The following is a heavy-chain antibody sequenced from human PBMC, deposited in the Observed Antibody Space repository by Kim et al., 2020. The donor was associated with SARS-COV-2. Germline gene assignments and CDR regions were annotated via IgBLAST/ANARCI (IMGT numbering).Heavy chain of an antibody. CDR3: GTYSSSYWGYYYGMDV. V-gene: IGHV4-39*07. D-gene: IGHD6-13*01. Sequence: SETLSLTCTVSGGSISSSSYYWGWIRQPPGKGLEWIGSIYYSGSTYYNPSLKSRVTISVDTSKNQFSLKLSSVTAADTAVYYCGTYSSSYWGYYYGMDVWGQGTTVTVSS. J-gene: IGHJ6*02. CDR2: IYYSGST. CDR1: GGSISSSSYY.